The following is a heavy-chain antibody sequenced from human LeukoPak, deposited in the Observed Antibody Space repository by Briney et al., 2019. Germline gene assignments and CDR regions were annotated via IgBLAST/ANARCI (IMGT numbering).Heavy chain of an antibody. CDR1: GFTFSSYW. V-gene: IGHV3-7*01. CDR3: ARSVDTAMVIIGY. D-gene: IGHD5-18*01. Sequence: PGGSLRLSCAASGFTFSSYWMNWVRQAPGKGLEWVANIKQDGSEKYYVDSVKGRFTISRDNAKNSLYLQMNSLRAEDTAVYYCARSVDTAMVIIGYWGQGTLVTVSS. CDR2: IKQDGSEK. J-gene: IGHJ4*02.